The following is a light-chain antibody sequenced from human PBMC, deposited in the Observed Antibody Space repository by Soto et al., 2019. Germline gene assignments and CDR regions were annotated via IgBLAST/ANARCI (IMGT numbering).Light chain of an antibody. CDR3: QQYGSSPSWT. CDR2: GAS. CDR1: QSVSSSY. V-gene: IGKV3-20*01. Sequence: EIVLTQSPGTLSLSPGERATLSCRASQSVSSSYLAWYQQKPGQAPRLLIYGASSRATGIPDRFSGSGSGTHFPLTISRLAPEDFAVYYCQQYGSSPSWTFGQGTKVEIK. J-gene: IGKJ1*01.